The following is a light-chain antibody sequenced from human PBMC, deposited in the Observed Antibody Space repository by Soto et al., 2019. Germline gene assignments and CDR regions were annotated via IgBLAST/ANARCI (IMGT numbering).Light chain of an antibody. CDR3: QQYADLPRT. Sequence: DIQMTQSPSSLSASVGDRITITCQASRNIRTSLNWYHQKPGKAPELLISAASNVVFRAPSTFSGGGSGTQFTLTISSLQTEDIGTYYCQQYADLPRTFGQGTKLEIK. CDR1: RNIRTS. V-gene: IGKV1-33*01. CDR2: AAS. J-gene: IGKJ2*01.